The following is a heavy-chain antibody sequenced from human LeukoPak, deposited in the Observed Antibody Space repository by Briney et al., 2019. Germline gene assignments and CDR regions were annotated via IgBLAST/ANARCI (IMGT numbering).Heavy chain of an antibody. J-gene: IGHJ6*03. CDR3: ARVVALEWDEYYYMDV. V-gene: IGHV1-8*03. D-gene: IGHD3-3*01. Sequence: ASVKVSCKASGYTFTSYDINWVRQATGQGLEWMGWMNPNSGNTGYAQKFQGRVTITRDTSISTAYMELSSLRSEDTAVYYCARVVALEWDEYYYMDVWGKGTTVTVSS. CDR1: GYTFTSYD. CDR2: MNPNSGNT.